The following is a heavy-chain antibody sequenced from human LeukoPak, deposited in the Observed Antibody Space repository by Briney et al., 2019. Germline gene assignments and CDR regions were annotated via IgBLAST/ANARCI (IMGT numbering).Heavy chain of an antibody. CDR3: ARDSRYSSGWGFDY. Sequence: SQTLSLTCTVSGGSISSGGYYWSWIRQHPRKGLEWIGYIYYSGSTYYNPSLKSRVTISVDTSKNQFSLKLSSVTAADTAVYYCARDSRYSSGWGFDYWGQGTLVTVSS. CDR2: IYYSGST. CDR1: GGSISSGGYY. D-gene: IGHD6-19*01. J-gene: IGHJ4*02. V-gene: IGHV4-31*03.